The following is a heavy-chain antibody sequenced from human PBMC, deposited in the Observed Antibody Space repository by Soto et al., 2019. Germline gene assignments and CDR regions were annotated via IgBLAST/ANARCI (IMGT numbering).Heavy chain of an antibody. D-gene: IGHD3-22*01. CDR2: IIPMFATP. CDR1: GGTFSGHA. V-gene: IGHV1-69*13. J-gene: IGHJ4*02. CDR3: ARQFDYDSSGHYYAY. Sequence: ASVKVSCKASGGTFSGHAISWVRQPPVQGLEWMGGIIPMFATPNYAEKFQGRLSIPADESTTTVYMQLSSLRSQDTAVYYCARQFDYDSSGHYYAYWGQGTLVTVSS.